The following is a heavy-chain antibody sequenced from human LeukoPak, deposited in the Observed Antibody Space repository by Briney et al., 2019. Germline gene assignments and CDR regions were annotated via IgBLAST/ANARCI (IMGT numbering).Heavy chain of an antibody. Sequence: RASVKVSCKASGYTFTSYYMHWVRQAPGQGLEWMGGIIPIFGTANYAQKFQGRVTITTDESTSTAYMELSSLRSEDTAVYYCATREQLANGSYYYYYYYMDVWGKGTTVTVSS. CDR3: ATREQLANGSYYYYYYYMDV. CDR2: IIPIFGTA. CDR1: GYTFTSYY. V-gene: IGHV1-69*05. J-gene: IGHJ6*03. D-gene: IGHD6-13*01.